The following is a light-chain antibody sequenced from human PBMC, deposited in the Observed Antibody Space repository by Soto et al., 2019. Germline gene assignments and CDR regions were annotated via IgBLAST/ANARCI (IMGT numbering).Light chain of an antibody. CDR3: QQYNNYST. CDR1: QSISSW. Sequence: DIQMTQSPSTLSASVGDRVTSTCRASQSISSWLAWYQQKPGKAPKLLIYDASSLESGVPSRISGSGSGTEFTLTISSLQPADFVTYYCQQYNNYSTFGHGTKVAFK. V-gene: IGKV1-5*01. CDR2: DAS. J-gene: IGKJ1*01.